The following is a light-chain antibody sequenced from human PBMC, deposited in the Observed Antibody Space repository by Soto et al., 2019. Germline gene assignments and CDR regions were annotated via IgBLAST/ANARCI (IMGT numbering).Light chain of an antibody. Sequence: EIALTQSPGTLSLSPGERATLSCRASQSVSSSYLAWYQHKPGQSPRLLIYGASSRATGIPDRFSGSGSGTDFTLTISRLEPEDFAVYYGQQYGSSPHTFGQGTKLEIK. J-gene: IGKJ2*01. CDR1: QSVSSSY. CDR2: GAS. V-gene: IGKV3-20*01. CDR3: QQYGSSPHT.